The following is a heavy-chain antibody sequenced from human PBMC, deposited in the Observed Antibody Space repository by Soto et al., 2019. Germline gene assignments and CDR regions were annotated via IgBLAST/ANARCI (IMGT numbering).Heavy chain of an antibody. Sequence: ASVKVSCKASGYTFTSYDINWVRQATGQGLEWMGWMNPNRGNTGYAQKFQGRVTMTRNTSISTAYMELSSLRSEDTAVYYCARALYSSSWYGPEDAFDIWGQGTMVTVSS. D-gene: IGHD6-13*01. CDR1: GYTFTSYD. J-gene: IGHJ3*02. CDR3: ARALYSSSWYGPEDAFDI. V-gene: IGHV1-8*01. CDR2: MNPNRGNT.